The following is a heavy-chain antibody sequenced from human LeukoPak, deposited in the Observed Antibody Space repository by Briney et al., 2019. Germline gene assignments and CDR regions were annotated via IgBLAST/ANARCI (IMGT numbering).Heavy chain of an antibody. CDR3: AKGGHYYYYGMDV. CDR1: GFTFSSYA. CDR2: ISGSGGST. J-gene: IGHJ6*02. V-gene: IGHV3-23*01. D-gene: IGHD3-16*01. Sequence: SGGSLRLSCAASGFTFSSYAMSWVRQAPGKGLEWVSAISGSGGSTYYADSVKGRFTISRDNSKNTLYLQMNSLRAEDTAVYYCAKGGHYYYYGMDVWGQGTTVTVSS.